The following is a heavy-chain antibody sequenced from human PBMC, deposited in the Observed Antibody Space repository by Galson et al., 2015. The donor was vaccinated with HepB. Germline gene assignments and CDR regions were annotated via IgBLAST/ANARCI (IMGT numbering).Heavy chain of an antibody. D-gene: IGHD6-13*01. J-gene: IGHJ1*01. CDR3: ARDQGSWYRAEYFQH. CDR2: TYYRSKWYN. V-gene: IGHV6-1*01. Sequence: CAISGDSVSSNSAAWNWIRQSPSRGLEWLGRTYYRSKWYNDYAVSVKSRITINPDTSKNQFSLQLNSVTPEDTAVYYCARDQGSWYRAEYFQHWGQGTLVTVSS. CDR1: GDSVSSNSAA.